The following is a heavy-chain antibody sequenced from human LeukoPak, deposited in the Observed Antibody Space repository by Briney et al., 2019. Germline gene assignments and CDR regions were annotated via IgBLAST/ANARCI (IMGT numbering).Heavy chain of an antibody. J-gene: IGHJ3*02. D-gene: IGHD3-22*01. Sequence: SQTLSLTCTVSGGSISSGSYYWSWIRQPAGKGLEWIGRIYTSGSTNYNPSLKSRVTISVDTSKNQFSLKLSSVTAADTAVYYCARAPPSMIVVGAGAFDIWGQGTMVTVSS. CDR3: ARAPPSMIVVGAGAFDI. V-gene: IGHV4-61*02. CDR1: GGSISSGSYY. CDR2: IYTSGST.